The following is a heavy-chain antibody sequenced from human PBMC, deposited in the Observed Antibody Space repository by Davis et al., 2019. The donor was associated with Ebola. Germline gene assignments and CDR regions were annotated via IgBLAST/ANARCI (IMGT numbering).Heavy chain of an antibody. V-gene: IGHV3-7*01. D-gene: IGHD4-11*01. CDR3: ARDNYWKLDY. CDR2: MLHDGSEK. Sequence: PGGSLRLSCSVSGFTFSSYTMNWVRQAPGKGLEWLANMLHDGSEKYSAGPVKGRFTISRDNARNSFYLQMNSLRVEDTAVYYCARDNYWKLDYWGQGILVTVSS. CDR1: GFTFSSYT. J-gene: IGHJ4*02.